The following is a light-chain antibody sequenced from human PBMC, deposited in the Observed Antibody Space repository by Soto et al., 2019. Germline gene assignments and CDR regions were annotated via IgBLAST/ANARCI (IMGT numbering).Light chain of an antibody. CDR3: QQSYNILFP. V-gene: IGKV1-39*01. J-gene: IGKJ5*01. CDR1: QSIATY. CDR2: AAS. Sequence: DIQMTQSPSSLSASVGDRVTITCRASQSIATYLNWYQHKLGKAPKLLIYAASSLQTGVPSRFSGSGSGTDFTLTISSLQPEDFATYFCQQSYNILFPFGQGTLLEI.